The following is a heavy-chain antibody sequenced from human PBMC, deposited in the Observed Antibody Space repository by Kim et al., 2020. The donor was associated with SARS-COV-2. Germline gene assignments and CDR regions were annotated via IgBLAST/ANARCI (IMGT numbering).Heavy chain of an antibody. CDR3: ASAYVWGSYFLDY. D-gene: IGHD3-16*01. Sequence: NPSLKSRVTISVDTSKNQFSLKLSSVTAADTAVYYCASAYVWGSYFLDYWGQGTLVTVSS. V-gene: IGHV4-31*02. J-gene: IGHJ4*02.